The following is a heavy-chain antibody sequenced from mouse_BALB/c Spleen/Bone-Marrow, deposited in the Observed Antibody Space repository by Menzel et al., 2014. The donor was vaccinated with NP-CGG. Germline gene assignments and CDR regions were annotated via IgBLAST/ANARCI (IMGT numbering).Heavy chain of an antibody. V-gene: IGHV4-1*02. CDR1: GFDFSGFW. CDR3: ARLGYYRGFAY. Sequence: EVNVVDSGGGLVQPGGSLKLSCAASGFDFSGFWMGWVRQAPGKGLEWIGEINPDSSTINYTPSLQDRFIISRDNAKNTLYLQMSKVRSEDTALYYCARLGYYRGFAYWGRGTLVTVSA. CDR2: INPDSSTI. D-gene: IGHD2-3*01. J-gene: IGHJ3*01.